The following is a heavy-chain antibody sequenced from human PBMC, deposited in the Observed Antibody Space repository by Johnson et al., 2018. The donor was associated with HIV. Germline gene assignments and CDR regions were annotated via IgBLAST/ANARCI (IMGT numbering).Heavy chain of an antibody. V-gene: IGHV3-30*18. D-gene: IGHD5-18*01. CDR3: AKGEAQEGWIQLWSYAFDF. J-gene: IGHJ3*01. CDR1: GFTVSSNY. CDR2: ISYDGSNK. Sequence: VQLVESGGGVVQPGGSLRLSCAASGFTVSSNYMSWVRQAPGKGLARVAVISYDGSNKYYVDSVKGRFTISRDNSRNTLFLQMSNLRTAETAVYYCAKGEAQEGWIQLWSYAFDFWGRGTMVTVSS.